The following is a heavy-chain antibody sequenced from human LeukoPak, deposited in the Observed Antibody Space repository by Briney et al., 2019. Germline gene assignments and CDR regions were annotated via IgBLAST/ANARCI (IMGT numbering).Heavy chain of an antibody. D-gene: IGHD3-22*01. CDR1: GFTFSSYA. CDR2: ISGSGGST. V-gene: IGHV3-23*01. CDR3: AKAQYYYDSSGYDAFDI. J-gene: IGHJ3*02. Sequence: GGSLRLSCAASGFTFSSYAMSWVRQAPGKGLEWVSAISGSGGSTYYADSVKGRFTISRDNSKNTLYLQMNSLRAEDTAVYYCAKAQYYYDSSGYDAFDIWGQGTMVTVSS.